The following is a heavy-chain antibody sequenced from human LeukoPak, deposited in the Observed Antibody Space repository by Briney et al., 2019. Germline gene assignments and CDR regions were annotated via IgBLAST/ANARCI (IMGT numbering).Heavy chain of an antibody. CDR1: GYTFTNYY. J-gene: IGHJ4*02. CDR2: IIPIFGTA. CDR3: ARSGSYRYCSGGSCYRELGY. Sequence: ASVKVSCKASGYTFTNYYITWVRQAPGQGLEWMGGIIPIFGTANYAQKFQGRVTITADESTSTAYMELSSLRSEDTAVYYCARSGSYRYCSGGSCYRELGYWGQGTLVTVSS. D-gene: IGHD2-15*01. V-gene: IGHV1-69*13.